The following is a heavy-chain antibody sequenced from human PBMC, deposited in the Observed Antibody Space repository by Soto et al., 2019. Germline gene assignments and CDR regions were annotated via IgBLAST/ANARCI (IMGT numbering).Heavy chain of an antibody. Sequence: ASVKVSCKASGFSFTTYSIHWVRQAPGQRLEWMGWINPGNGNTSYSQRFQGRINIVGDISATTVYMELSSLRLEDTAVYYCARDRFYDSSSYYRYWGLGTLVTVSS. V-gene: IGHV1-3*01. CDR2: INPGNGNT. CDR1: GFSFTTYS. D-gene: IGHD3-22*01. CDR3: ARDRFYDSSSYYRY. J-gene: IGHJ4*02.